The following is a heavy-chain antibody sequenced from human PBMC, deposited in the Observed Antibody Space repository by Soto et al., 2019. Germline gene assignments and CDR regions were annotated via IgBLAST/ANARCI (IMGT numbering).Heavy chain of an antibody. CDR2: VHYSGNT. V-gene: IGHV4-39*01. CDR3: ARHDGSSDWYTHLDY. CDR1: GNSISSSSYY. J-gene: IGHJ4*02. Sequence: SETLSLTSTVSGNSISSSSYYWGWIRQPPGKGLEWIGSVHYSGNTYHNPSLTSRVTISVDTSKNQFSLKLNSVTAAATAVYYCARHDGSSDWYTHLDYWGQGTLVTVSS. D-gene: IGHD6-19*01.